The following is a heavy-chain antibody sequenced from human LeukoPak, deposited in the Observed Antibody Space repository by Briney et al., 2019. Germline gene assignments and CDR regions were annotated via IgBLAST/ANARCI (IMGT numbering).Heavy chain of an antibody. V-gene: IGHV1-2*02. CDR1: GYTFTGYY. CDR2: INPNSGGT. CDR3: ARFEQQLEFYFDY. Sequence: ASVKVSCKASGYTFTGYYMHWVRQAPGQGLEGMGWINPNSGGTNYAQKFQGRVTMTRDTSISTAYMELSRLRSDDTAVYYCARFEQQLEFYFDYWGQGTLVTVSS. D-gene: IGHD6-13*01. J-gene: IGHJ4*02.